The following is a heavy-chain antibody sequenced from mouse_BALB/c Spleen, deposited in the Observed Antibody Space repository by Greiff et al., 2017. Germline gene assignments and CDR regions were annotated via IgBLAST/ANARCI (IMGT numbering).Heavy chain of an antibody. V-gene: IGHV3-6*02. CDR1: GYSITSGYY. D-gene: IGHD1-1*01. CDR2: ISYDGSN. Sequence: EVKVEESGPGLVKPSQSLSLTCSVTGYSITSGYYWNWIRQFPGNKLEWMGYISYDGSNNYNPSLKNRISITRDTSKNQFFLKLNSVTTEDTATYYCARVYYGSYWYFDVWGAGTTVTVSS. J-gene: IGHJ1*01. CDR3: ARVYYGSYWYFDV.